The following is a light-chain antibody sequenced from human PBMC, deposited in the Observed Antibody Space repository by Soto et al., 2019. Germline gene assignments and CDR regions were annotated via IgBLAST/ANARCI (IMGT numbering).Light chain of an antibody. CDR2: EAS. CDR1: QSVSGN. Sequence: EIALTPSPATLSVSPGERAALSCRASQSVSGNLAWYQQKPGQPPRLLMYEASNRATGIPARFSGGGSGTDFTLTISSLEPEDFAVYYCQQYGSSPWTFGQGTKGDIK. CDR3: QQYGSSPWT. V-gene: IGKV3-20*01. J-gene: IGKJ1*01.